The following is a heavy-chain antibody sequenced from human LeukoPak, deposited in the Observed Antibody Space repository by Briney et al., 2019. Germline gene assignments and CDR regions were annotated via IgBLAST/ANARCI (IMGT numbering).Heavy chain of an antibody. J-gene: IGHJ4*02. Sequence: SETLSLTCAVYGGSFSAYYGSWIRQPPGKGLEWIAEINHSGSTTYSPSLKSRVTISVDTSRNQFSLKLTSVTAADTAVYYCAGYYYGTGSDHNPPNLDYWGQGTLVTVSS. V-gene: IGHV4-34*01. CDR3: AGYYYGTGSDHNPPNLDY. CDR1: GGSFSAYY. CDR2: INHSGST. D-gene: IGHD3-10*01.